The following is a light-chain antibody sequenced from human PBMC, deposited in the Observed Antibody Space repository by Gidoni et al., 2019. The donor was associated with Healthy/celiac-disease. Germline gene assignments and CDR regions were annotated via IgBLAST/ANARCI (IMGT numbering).Light chain of an antibody. J-gene: IGKJ2*01. Sequence: DIQMTQSPSSLSASVGDRVTITCRASQSISSYLNWYQQKPGKAPKLLIYAASSLQSGVPSRFSGSGSGTDFTLTISSLQPEDFATYYCQQSYSTPAVFXQXTKLEIK. CDR3: QQSYSTPAV. CDR1: QSISSY. CDR2: AAS. V-gene: IGKV1-39*01.